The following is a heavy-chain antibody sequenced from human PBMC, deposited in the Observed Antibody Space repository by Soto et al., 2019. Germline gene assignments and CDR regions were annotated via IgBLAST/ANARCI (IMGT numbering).Heavy chain of an antibody. D-gene: IGHD5-12*01. V-gene: IGHV3-7*01. Sequence: GGSLRLSCAASGFTFSSYWMNWVRQVPGKGLEWVANIKEDGSAKYYVDSVKGRFTISRDNAKNSLYLQMNSLRAEDTAVYYCARDSGYATFDYWGQGTLVTAPQ. CDR1: GFTFSSYW. CDR2: IKEDGSAK. CDR3: ARDSGYATFDY. J-gene: IGHJ4*02.